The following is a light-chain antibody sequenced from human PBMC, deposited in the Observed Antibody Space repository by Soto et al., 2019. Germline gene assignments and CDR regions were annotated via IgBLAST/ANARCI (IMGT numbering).Light chain of an antibody. CDR1: SSEVVGYNY. V-gene: IGLV2-8*01. J-gene: IGLJ2*01. CDR2: EVS. CDR3: SSYAGSNNLV. Sequence: QSALTQPPSASGSPGQSVPISWTGTSSEVVGYNYASWYQQHPGKAPKLMIYEVSKGPSGVPDRCSGSKSGNTASLTVSGLQAEDEAGYYCSSYAGSNNLVFGGGTKLTVL.